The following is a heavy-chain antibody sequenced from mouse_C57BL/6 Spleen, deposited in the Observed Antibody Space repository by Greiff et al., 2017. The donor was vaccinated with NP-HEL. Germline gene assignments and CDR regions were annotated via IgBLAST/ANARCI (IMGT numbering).Heavy chain of an antibody. D-gene: IGHD2-4*01. CDR1: GFTFSDYY. V-gene: IGHV5-16*01. Sequence: EVKLMESEGGLVQPGSSMKLSCTASGFTFSDYYMAWVRQVPEKGLEWVANINYDGSSTYYLDSLKSRFIISRDNAKNILYLQMSSLKSEDTATYYCARGRGMITTEYYFDYWGQGTTLTVSS. J-gene: IGHJ2*01. CDR2: INYDGSST. CDR3: ARGRGMITTEYYFDY.